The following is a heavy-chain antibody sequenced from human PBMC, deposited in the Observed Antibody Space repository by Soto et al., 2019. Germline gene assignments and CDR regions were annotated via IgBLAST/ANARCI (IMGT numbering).Heavy chain of an antibody. CDR2: SNPSGGST. CDR1: GYTFTSYY. Sequence: GASVKVSCKASGYTFTSYYMHWVRQAPGQGLEWMGISNPSGGSTSYAQKFQGRVTMTRDTSTSTVYMELSSLRSEDTAVYYCARGTSSGHPDYYDSSGYYSGFDYWGQGTLVTVSS. J-gene: IGHJ4*02. CDR3: ARGTSSGHPDYYDSSGYYSGFDY. V-gene: IGHV1-46*01. D-gene: IGHD3-22*01.